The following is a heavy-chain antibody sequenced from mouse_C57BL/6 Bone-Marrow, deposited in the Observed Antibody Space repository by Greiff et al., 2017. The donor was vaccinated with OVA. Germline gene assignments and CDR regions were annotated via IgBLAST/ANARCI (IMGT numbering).Heavy chain of an antibody. Sequence: QVQLQQPGAELVRPGSSVKLSCKASGYTFTSYWLHWVKQRPIPGLEWIGNIDPSDSETPSNQKFQDKATLTVHKYSRPAYILLSSLTCEGSAFYYWAIGGRYAMDYRGKGTAVTVSS. V-gene: IGHV1-52*01. D-gene: IGHD3-3*01. CDR1: GYTFTSYW. CDR2: IDPSDSET. CDR3: AIGGRYAMDY. J-gene: IGHJ4*01.